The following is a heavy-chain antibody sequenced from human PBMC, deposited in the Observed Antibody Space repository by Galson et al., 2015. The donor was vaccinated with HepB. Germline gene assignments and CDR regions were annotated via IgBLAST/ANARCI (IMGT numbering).Heavy chain of an antibody. CDR3: ATGDGYCTGGVCYGGGKSNWFDP. V-gene: IGHV1-69-2*01. J-gene: IGHJ5*02. CDR2: VDPEDGET. CDR1: GYTFTDYY. D-gene: IGHD2-8*02. Sequence: VKVSCKVSGYTFTDYYMHWVQQAPGKGPEWMGLVDPEDGETIYAEKFQGRVTITADTSTDTAYMELSSLRSEDTAVYYCATGDGYCTGGVCYGGGKSNWFDPWGQGTLVTVSS.